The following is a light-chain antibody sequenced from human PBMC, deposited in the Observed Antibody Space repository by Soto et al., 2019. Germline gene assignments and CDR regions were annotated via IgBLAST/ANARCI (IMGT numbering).Light chain of an antibody. Sequence: DIVMTQSPLSLPVTPGEPASICCRSSQSLLQSNGYNYLDWYLQKPGQSPQLLIYLGSNRASGVPDRFSGSGSGTDSTLTISRVEAEDVGVYYCMQPLQSWTFGQGTKVEIK. CDR2: LGS. J-gene: IGKJ1*01. V-gene: IGKV2-28*01. CDR1: QSLLQSNGYNY. CDR3: MQPLQSWT.